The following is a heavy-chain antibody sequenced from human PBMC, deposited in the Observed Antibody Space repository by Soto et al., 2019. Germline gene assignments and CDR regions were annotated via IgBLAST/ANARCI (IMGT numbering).Heavy chain of an antibody. CDR1: GFTFSSYS. D-gene: IGHD6-19*01. CDR3: ARSGYSSGWPYFDY. Sequence: EVQLVESGGGLVQPGGSLRLSCAASGFTFSSYSMNWVRQAPGKGLECVSYISSSSSTIYYADSVKGRFTISRDNAKNSLYLQMNSLRDEDTAVYYCARSGYSSGWPYFDYWGQGTLVTVSS. J-gene: IGHJ4*02. CDR2: ISSSSSTI. V-gene: IGHV3-48*02.